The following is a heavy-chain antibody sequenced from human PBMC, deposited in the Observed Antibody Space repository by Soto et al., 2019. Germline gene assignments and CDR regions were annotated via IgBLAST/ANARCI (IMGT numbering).Heavy chain of an antibody. CDR3: ARDCSGGNCYSYFYVMDV. V-gene: IGHV1-18*01. J-gene: IGHJ6*02. D-gene: IGHD2-15*01. Sequence: QVQLMQAGSEVKKPGASVKVSCKASGYTFTSYGISWVRQAPGQGLEWMGWISAYNGKTNYAQKFQGRVTMTTDTSPITAYMELRSLRSDDTAMYFCARDCSGGNCYSYFYVMDVWGQGTTVTVSS. CDR2: ISAYNGKT. CDR1: GYTFTSYG.